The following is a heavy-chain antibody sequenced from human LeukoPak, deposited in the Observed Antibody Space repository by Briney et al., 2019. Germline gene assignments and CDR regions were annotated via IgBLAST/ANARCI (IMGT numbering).Heavy chain of an antibody. J-gene: IGHJ3*02. V-gene: IGHV4-61*02. CDR3: ARENNRNDGAFDI. CDR2: IYTSGST. CDR1: GGSISSGSYY. Sequence: PSQTLSLTCTVSGGSISSGSYYWSWIRQPAGKGLEWIGRIYTSGSTYYNPSLKSRVTISVDTSKNQFSLKLSSVTAADTAVYYCARENNRNDGAFDIWGQGTMVIVSS. D-gene: IGHD1-1*01.